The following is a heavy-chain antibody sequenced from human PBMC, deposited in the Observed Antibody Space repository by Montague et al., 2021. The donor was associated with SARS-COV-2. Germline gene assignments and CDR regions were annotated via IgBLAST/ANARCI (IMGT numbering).Heavy chain of an antibody. CDR2: INHSGST. CDR3: ARGSGCSGGSCYSEWDPHYDYDIDV. Sequence: SETLSLTCAVYGGSFSSYYWSWIRQTPGKGLEWIGEINHSGSTNYNPSLKCRVTISVDTSKNQFFLKLSSVTAADTAVYYCARGSGCSGGSCYSEWDPHYDYDIDVWDQGTTVTVSS. D-gene: IGHD2-15*01. V-gene: IGHV4-34*01. CDR1: GGSFSSYY. J-gene: IGHJ6*02.